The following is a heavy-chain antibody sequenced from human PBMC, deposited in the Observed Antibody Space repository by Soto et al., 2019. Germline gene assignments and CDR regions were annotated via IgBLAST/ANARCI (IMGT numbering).Heavy chain of an antibody. V-gene: IGHV4-59*08. J-gene: IGHJ6*02. Sequence: QVQLQESGPGLVKPSETLSLTCTVSDDSSSNYKWSWIRQPPGRRLEWIGYIDSKGGTSYNPSLQSQGTLXXXTXXKQMFLKLSSVTAADTAVYYCVRQGFGRLHGLVDVWGQGTTVTVSS. CDR1: DDSSSNYK. D-gene: IGHD3-10*01. CDR3: VRQGFGRLHGLVDV. CDR2: IDSKGGT.